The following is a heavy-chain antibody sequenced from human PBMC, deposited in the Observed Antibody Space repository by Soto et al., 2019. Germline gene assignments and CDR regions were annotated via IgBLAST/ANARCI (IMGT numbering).Heavy chain of an antibody. J-gene: IGHJ4*02. V-gene: IGHV3-33*01. CDR3: AREDWNDGGMGDY. CDR1: GFTFSSYG. Sequence: QVQLVESGGGVVQPGRSLRLSCAASGFTFSSYGMHWVRQAPGKGLEWVAVIWYDGSNKYYADSVKGRFTISRDNSKNTLYLQMNSLRAEDTAVYYCAREDWNDGGMGDYWGQGTLVTVSS. D-gene: IGHD1-1*01. CDR2: IWYDGSNK.